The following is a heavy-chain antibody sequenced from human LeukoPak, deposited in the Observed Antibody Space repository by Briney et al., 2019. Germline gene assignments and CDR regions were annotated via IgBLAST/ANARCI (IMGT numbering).Heavy chain of an antibody. CDR1: GGSFSGYY. Sequence: SEALSLTYAGYGGSFSGYYWSWIRQPPGKGLEWIGEINHSGSTNYNPSLKSRVTISVDTSKNQFSLKLSSVTAADTAVYYCARGGAYYYGSGSLGRAFDPWGQGTLVTVSS. CDR2: INHSGST. D-gene: IGHD3-10*01. V-gene: IGHV4-34*01. J-gene: IGHJ5*02. CDR3: ARGGAYYYGSGSLGRAFDP.